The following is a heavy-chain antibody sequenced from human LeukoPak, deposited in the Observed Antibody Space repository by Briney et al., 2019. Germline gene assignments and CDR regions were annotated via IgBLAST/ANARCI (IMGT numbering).Heavy chain of an antibody. CDR3: VVSSSSASWFDP. J-gene: IGHJ5*02. CDR1: GYSISSGYY. D-gene: IGHD6-6*01. CDR2: IYHSGST. Sequence: SETLSLTCTVSGYSISSGYYWGWIRQPPGKGLEWIGSIYHSGSTYYNPSLKSRVTISVDTSKNQFSLKLSSVTAADTAVYYCVVSSSSASWFDPWGQGTLVTVSS. V-gene: IGHV4-38-2*02.